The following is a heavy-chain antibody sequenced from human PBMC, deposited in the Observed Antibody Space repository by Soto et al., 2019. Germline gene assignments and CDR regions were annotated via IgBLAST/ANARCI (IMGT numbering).Heavy chain of an antibody. CDR2: INSDGRST. D-gene: IGHD6-13*01. V-gene: IGHV3-74*01. Sequence: QPGGSLTLSCAASGFTFSSCWMRWGRQAPGKVLVWVSRINSDGRSTIYADSVKGRFTISRDNAKNTLYLQMNSLRAEDTAVYYCARVDGYSSRRQAFDIWGQGTTVTVSS. J-gene: IGHJ3*02. CDR3: ARVDGYSSRRQAFDI. CDR1: GFTFSSCW.